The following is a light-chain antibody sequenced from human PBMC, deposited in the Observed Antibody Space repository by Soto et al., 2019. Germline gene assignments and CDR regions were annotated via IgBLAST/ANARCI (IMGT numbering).Light chain of an antibody. J-gene: IGKJ4*01. CDR1: QSVSSNY. V-gene: IGKV3-20*01. CDR3: QQYSGLTLT. Sequence: EGVLTQSPGTLSLSPGERVTLSCRASQSVSSNYLAWYQHKPGQAPRLLIFGASNRATGIPDRFSGSGSGTDFTLTISGLEPEDFAVYYCQQYSGLTLTFGGGTKVDIK. CDR2: GAS.